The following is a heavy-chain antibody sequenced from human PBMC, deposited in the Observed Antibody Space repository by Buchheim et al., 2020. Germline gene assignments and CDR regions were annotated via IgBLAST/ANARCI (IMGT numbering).Heavy chain of an antibody. V-gene: IGHV4-4*02. CDR1: GGSISRSTNY. D-gene: IGHD6-6*01. CDR3: AREGRIAARLPLKKDFREDV. CDR2: INHSGST. J-gene: IGHJ6*03. Sequence: QVQLQESGPGLVKPSQTLSLICSVSGGSISRSTNYWSWIRQPPGKGLEWIGEINHSGSTNYNPSLKSRVTISVDKSKNQFSLKLSSVTAADTAVYYCAREGRIAARLPLKKDFREDVWGKGTT.